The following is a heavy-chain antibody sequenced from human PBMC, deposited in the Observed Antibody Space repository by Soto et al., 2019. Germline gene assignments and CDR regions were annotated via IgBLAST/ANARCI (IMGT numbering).Heavy chain of an antibody. D-gene: IGHD6-19*01. Sequence: GGSLRLSCAASGFTFSSYGMHWVRQAPGKGLEWVAVISYDGSNKYYADSVKGRFTISRDNSKNTLYLQMNSLRTEDTAVYYCARALAVAGSGPDYWGQGTLVTVSS. CDR2: ISYDGSNK. V-gene: IGHV3-30*03. J-gene: IGHJ4*02. CDR1: GFTFSSYG. CDR3: ARALAVAGSGPDY.